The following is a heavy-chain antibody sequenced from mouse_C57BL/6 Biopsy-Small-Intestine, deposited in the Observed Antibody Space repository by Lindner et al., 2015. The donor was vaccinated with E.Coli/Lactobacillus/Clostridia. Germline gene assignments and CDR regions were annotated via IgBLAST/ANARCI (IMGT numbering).Heavy chain of an antibody. V-gene: IGHV1-15*01. D-gene: IGHD3-2*02. J-gene: IGHJ2*01. CDR2: IDPETGGT. CDR3: ARSEGSSGFFDY. CDR1: GYTFTDYE. Sequence: VQLQESGPELVRPGASVTLSCKASGYTFTDYEMHWVKQTPVHGLEWIGAIDPETGGTAHNQKFKGKASLTVDKSSGTAYVELRSLTSEDSAVYYCARSEGSSGFFDYWGQGTTLTVSS.